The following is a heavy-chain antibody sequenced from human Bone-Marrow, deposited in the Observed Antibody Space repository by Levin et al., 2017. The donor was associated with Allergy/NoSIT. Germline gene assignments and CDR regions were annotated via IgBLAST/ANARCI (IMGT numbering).Heavy chain of an antibody. J-gene: IGHJ4*02. CDR2: INHSGST. D-gene: IGHD5-18*01. CDR3: AREADTAMVDY. Sequence: SQTLSLTCAVYGGSFRGYYWSWIRQPPGKGLEWIGEINHSGSTNYNPSLKSRVTISVDTSKNQFSLKLSSVTAADTAVYYCAREADTAMVDYWGQGTLVTVSS. V-gene: IGHV4-34*01. CDR1: GGSFRGYY.